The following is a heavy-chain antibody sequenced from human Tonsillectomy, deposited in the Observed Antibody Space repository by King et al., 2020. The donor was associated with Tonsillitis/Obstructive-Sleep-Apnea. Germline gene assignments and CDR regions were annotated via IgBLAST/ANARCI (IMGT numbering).Heavy chain of an antibody. D-gene: IGHD2-21*02. J-gene: IGHJ6*02. CDR3: AKXXXGDXSMXX. CDR2: IXYDGSNE. V-gene: IGHV3-30*18. Sequence: QLVEXGGGVVQXGXSXRXSCAAXGFTFSSYGMHWVRQAPGKXLEWVAVIXYDGSNEYYADSVRGXXTIXXDNSKXTLYLQMNSXRAEDTAVYYCAKXXXGDXSMXXWGXXXXVTXSS. CDR1: GFTFSSYG.